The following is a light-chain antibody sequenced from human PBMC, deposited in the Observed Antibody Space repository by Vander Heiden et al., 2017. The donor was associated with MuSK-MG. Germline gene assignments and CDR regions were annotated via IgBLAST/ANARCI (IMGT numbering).Light chain of an antibody. Sequence: SSVLTQPPSVSVAPVKTARITCWGNNIGSKSVHWYQPKPAPPPLLVIYYDSDRPAGIPGRFSASNSGTTATLTISGDEAGEEADYYCQEEDSSSDVVFGGGTKLTVL. J-gene: IGLJ2*01. V-gene: IGLV3-21*04. CDR2: YDS. CDR3: QEEDSSSDVV. CDR1: NIGSKS.